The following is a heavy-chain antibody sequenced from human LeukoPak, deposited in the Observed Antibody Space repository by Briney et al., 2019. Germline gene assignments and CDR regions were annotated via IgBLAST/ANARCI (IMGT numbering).Heavy chain of an antibody. CDR3: ARGPNYGARVDYLDF. CDR2: IKQDGSET. D-gene: IGHD4-17*01. J-gene: IGHJ4*02. Sequence: GGSLRLSCAASGFFFRNHWMSWVRQAPGGGLEWVAHIKQDGSETQYVDSVEGRFTLSRDDAKNSVYLQMNSLRVDDTAVYYCARGPNYGARVDYLDFCARGTQVTVSS. CDR1: GFFFRNHW. V-gene: IGHV3-7*01.